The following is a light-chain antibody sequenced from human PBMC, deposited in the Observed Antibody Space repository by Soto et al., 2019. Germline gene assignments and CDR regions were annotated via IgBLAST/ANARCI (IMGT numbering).Light chain of an antibody. V-gene: IGLV1-40*01. Sequence: QSVLTQPPSVSGAPGQRVTISCTGSNSNIGAGFDVHWYQQFPGTAPKLLIYRNNQRPSGVPDRFSGSKSGTSASLAITGLQAEDEADYYCQSFWVFGEGPSSPS. J-gene: IGLJ2*01. CDR3: QSFWV. CDR2: RNN. CDR1: NSNIGAGFD.